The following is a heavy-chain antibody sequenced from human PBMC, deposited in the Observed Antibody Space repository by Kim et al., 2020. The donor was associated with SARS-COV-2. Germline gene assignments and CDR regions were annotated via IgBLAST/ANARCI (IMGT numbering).Heavy chain of an antibody. CDR2: INKDGSEA. Sequence: GGSLRLSCAASEFAFSNYWMTWVRQAPGKGLEWVTKINKDGSEAYYADSVRGRFTVSRDNAKKTGYLQMNSLRGEDTAVYYCGRVGLRGGNSWFDTRGQG. V-gene: IGHV3-7*03. D-gene: IGHD2-21*02. CDR3: GRVGLRGGNSWFDT. J-gene: IGHJ5*02. CDR1: EFAFSNYW.